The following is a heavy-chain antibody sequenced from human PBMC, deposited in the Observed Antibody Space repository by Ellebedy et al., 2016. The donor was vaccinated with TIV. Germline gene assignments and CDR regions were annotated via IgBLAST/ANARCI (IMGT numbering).Heavy chain of an antibody. Sequence: AASVKVSCKASGHTFIGYYIHWLRQAPGQGLEWMAWINPNSGDTKNAQNFQGRVTMTRDTSISTAYMELSRLRSDDTAVYYCAKDGRGTNPGHFDYWGQGTLVTVSS. J-gene: IGHJ4*02. CDR3: AKDGRGTNPGHFDY. V-gene: IGHV1-2*02. CDR1: GHTFIGYY. CDR2: INPNSGDT. D-gene: IGHD2-8*01.